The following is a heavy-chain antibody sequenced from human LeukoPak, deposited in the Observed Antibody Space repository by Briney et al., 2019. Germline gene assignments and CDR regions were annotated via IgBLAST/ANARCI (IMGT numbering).Heavy chain of an antibody. CDR1: GGSISNSNSY. V-gene: IGHV4-39*07. J-gene: IGHJ4*02. CDR2: IYYSGNT. Sequence: SETLSLTCTVSGGSISNSNSYWAWIRQPPGKGLEWIGTIYYSGNTNYNSSLKSRITMSIDTSKNHFSLKLTSVTAADTAVYYCARRISSSSYNFDYWGQGTLVTVSS. CDR3: ARRISSSSYNFDY. D-gene: IGHD1-26*01.